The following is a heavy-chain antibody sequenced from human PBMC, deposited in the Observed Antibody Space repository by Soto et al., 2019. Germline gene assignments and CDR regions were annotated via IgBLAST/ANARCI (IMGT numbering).Heavy chain of an antibody. CDR3: ARLKGYCSGGSCTPAP. Sequence: PSETLSLTCTVSGGSISSSSYYWGWIRQPPGKGLEWIGSIYYSGSTYYNPSLKSRVTISVDTSKNQFSLKLSSVTAADTAGYYCARLKGYCSGGSCTPAPWGQGTLVTVSS. D-gene: IGHD2-15*01. CDR1: GGSISSSSYY. CDR2: IYYSGST. V-gene: IGHV4-39*01. J-gene: IGHJ5*02.